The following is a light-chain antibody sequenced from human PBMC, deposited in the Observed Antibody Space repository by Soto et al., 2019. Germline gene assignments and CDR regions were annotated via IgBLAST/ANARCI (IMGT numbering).Light chain of an antibody. CDR2: GAS. CDR1: QSVSSN. Sequence: EIVMTQSPATLSVSPGERATLSSRASQSVSSNLAWYQQKPGQAPRLLIYGASTRATGIPARFSGSGSGTEFTLTISSLQSEDFAVYYCQQYNNWLSTFGGGTKVEI. V-gene: IGKV3-15*01. CDR3: QQYNNWLST. J-gene: IGKJ4*01.